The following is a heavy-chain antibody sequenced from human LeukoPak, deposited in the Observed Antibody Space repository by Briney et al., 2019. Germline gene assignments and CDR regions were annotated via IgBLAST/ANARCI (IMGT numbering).Heavy chain of an antibody. CDR2: IYYSGST. CDR3: ARDNIVGATDY. D-gene: IGHD1-26*01. CDR1: GGSISSYY. Sequence: SETLSLTCTVSGGSISSYYWSWIRQPPGKGLEWIGYIYYSGSTYYNPSLKSRVTISVDRSKNQFSLKLSSVTAADTAVYYCARDNIVGATDYWGQGTLVTVSS. J-gene: IGHJ4*02. V-gene: IGHV4-59*12.